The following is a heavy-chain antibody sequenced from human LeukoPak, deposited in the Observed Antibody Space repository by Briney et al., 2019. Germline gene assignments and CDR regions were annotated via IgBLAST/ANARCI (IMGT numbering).Heavy chain of an antibody. D-gene: IGHD5-18*01. CDR2: ISHSGTT. CDR1: GGSISTGTHF. Sequence: NPSETLSLTCTVSGGSISTGTHFWGWIRQPPGKGLEWIGSISHSGTTYFSPSLKSRVSMSIDTSKNQFSLRLNSVTAADTAEYYCARDSGLGYSPWVWELPGIEFDLTGSNWFDPWGQGTLVTVSS. J-gene: IGHJ5*02. V-gene: IGHV4-39*07. CDR3: ARDSGLGYSPWVWELPGIEFDLTGSNWFDP.